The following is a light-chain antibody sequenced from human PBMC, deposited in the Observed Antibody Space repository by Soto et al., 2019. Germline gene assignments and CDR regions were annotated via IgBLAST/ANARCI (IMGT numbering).Light chain of an antibody. CDR1: QSLLHSSGHNC. CDR2: LGS. J-gene: IGKJ4*01. V-gene: IGKV2-28*01. CDR3: MQALQSPPT. Sequence: DIVMTQSPLYLPVTPGEPASISCRSSQSLLHSSGHNCLDWYLQKPGQSPQLLIHLGSSRASGVPDRFSGSGSGTDFTLRISIVEAEDVGIYYCMQALQSPPTFGGGTMVEIK.